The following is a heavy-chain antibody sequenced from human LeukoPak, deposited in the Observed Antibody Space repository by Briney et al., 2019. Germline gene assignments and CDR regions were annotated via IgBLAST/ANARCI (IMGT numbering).Heavy chain of an antibody. J-gene: IGHJ6*02. D-gene: IGHD5-18*01. V-gene: IGHV1-46*01. Sequence: ASVKVSCKASGYTFTSYYMHWVRQAPGQGLEWMGIINPSGGSTSYAQKFQGRVTMTRDTSTGTVYMELSSLRSEDTAVYYCARDKLNTAMVTRYLDYYYYGMDVWGQGTTVTVSS. CDR1: GYTFTSYY. CDR2: INPSGGST. CDR3: ARDKLNTAMVTRYLDYYYYGMDV.